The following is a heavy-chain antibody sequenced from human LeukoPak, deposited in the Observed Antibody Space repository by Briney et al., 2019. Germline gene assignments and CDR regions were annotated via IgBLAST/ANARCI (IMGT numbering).Heavy chain of an antibody. J-gene: IGHJ5*02. V-gene: IGHV4-59*01. D-gene: IGHD6-19*01. CDR1: GGSISSYY. CDR3: ARELGSVWYSNWFDP. CDR2: IYYSGST. Sequence: SETLSLTCTVSGGSISSYYLSWIRQPPGKGLEWLGYIYYSGSTNYNPSLKSRVTISVDTSKNQFSLKLSSVTAADTAVYYCARELGSVWYSNWFDPWGQGTLVTVSS.